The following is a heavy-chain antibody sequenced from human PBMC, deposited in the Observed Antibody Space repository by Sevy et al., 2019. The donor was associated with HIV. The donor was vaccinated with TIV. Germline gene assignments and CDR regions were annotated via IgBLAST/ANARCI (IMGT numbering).Heavy chain of an antibody. Sequence: SETLSLTCAVSGVSISDYYWAWIRQPPGKGLEWIGEVSQSGSAHYNPSLRSRVIMSLDTSNNHFSLKLTSVTAADTAVYYCARGPLFSPEYCSGGTCPTIDYWSQGTLVTVSS. J-gene: IGHJ4*02. D-gene: IGHD2-15*01. CDR1: GVSISDYY. CDR3: ARGPLFSPEYCSGGTCPTIDY. CDR2: VSQSGSA. V-gene: IGHV4-34*01.